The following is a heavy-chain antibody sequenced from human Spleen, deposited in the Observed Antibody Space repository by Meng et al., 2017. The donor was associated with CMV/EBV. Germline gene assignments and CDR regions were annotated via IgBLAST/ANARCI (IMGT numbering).Heavy chain of an antibody. J-gene: IGHJ4*02. CDR1: GFAFGDYA. Sequence: GESLKISCTASGFAFGDYAMGWVRQAPGKGLEWIGFIRSKAYGGTTEYAASVKGRFTISRVDSKSIAYLQMNSLKSEDTAVYFCAREHLPVFAVGLPGDYWGQGTLVTVSS. V-gene: IGHV3-49*04. D-gene: IGHD3-3*01. CDR2: IRSKAYGGTT. CDR3: AREHLPVFAVGLPGDY.